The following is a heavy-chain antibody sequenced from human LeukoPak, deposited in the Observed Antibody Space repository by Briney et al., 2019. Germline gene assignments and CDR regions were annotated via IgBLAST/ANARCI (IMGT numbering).Heavy chain of an antibody. J-gene: IGHJ4*02. D-gene: IGHD3-16*01. CDR1: DDSISDYY. V-gene: IGHV4-59*01. Sequence: PSETLSLTCTVSDDSISDYYRGWIRQPPGKGLEWIGYFHNSGTSTYNPSLKSRVTISADTSKNQFSLKLNSLTTADTAVYYCTRGAGWLIDCWGQGILVTVSS. CDR3: TRGAGWLIDC. CDR2: FHNSGTS.